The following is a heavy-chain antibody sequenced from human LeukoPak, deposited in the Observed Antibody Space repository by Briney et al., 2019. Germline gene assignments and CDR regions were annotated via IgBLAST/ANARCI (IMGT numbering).Heavy chain of an antibody. Sequence: GGSLRLSCAASGFTFSSYAMHWVRQAPGKGLEWVAVISYDGSNKYYADSVKGRFTISRDNSKNTLYLQMNSLRAEDTAVYYCAREEGYSGYFDYWGQETLVTVSS. J-gene: IGHJ4*02. V-gene: IGHV3-30-3*01. D-gene: IGHD3-10*01. CDR1: GFTFSSYA. CDR3: AREEGYSGYFDY. CDR2: ISYDGSNK.